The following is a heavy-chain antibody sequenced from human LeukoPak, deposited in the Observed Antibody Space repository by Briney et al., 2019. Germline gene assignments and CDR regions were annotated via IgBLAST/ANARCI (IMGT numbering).Heavy chain of an antibody. D-gene: IGHD4-11*01. V-gene: IGHV3-23*01. J-gene: IGHJ5*02. CDR1: GFTFSNYA. CDR2: ISGSGGST. CDR3: AKDRYSNYGNWFDP. Sequence: GGSLRLSCAASGFTFSNYAMNWVRQAQGKGLEWVSDISGSGGSTYYADSVKGRFTISRDNSKNTLYLQMISLRAEDTAVYYCAKDRYSNYGNWFDPLGQGTLVTVFS.